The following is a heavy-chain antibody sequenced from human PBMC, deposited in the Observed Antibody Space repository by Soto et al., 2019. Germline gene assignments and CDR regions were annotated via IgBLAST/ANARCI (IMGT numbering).Heavy chain of an antibody. D-gene: IGHD4-17*01. CDR2: ISGSGGST. Sequence: GGSLRLSCAASGFTFSSYAMSWVRQAPGKGLEWVSAISGSGGSTYYADSVKGRFTISRDNSKNTLYLQMNSLRAEDTAVYYCYPFDDYGVDLFDYWGQGTLVTVSS. V-gene: IGHV3-23*01. CDR1: GFTFSSYA. CDR3: YPFDDYGVDLFDY. J-gene: IGHJ4*02.